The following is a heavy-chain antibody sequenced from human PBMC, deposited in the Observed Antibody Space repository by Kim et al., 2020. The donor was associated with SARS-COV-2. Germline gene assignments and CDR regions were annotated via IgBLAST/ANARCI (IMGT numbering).Heavy chain of an antibody. D-gene: IGHD3-22*01. J-gene: IGHJ6*02. CDR2: IKTRTDGGTI. V-gene: IGHV3-15*01. CDR3: ASNSIAET. Sequence: GGSLRLSCAASGFTFSNAWMSWVRQAPGKGLEWVGRIKTRTDGGTIDYGAPVKGRFTISRDDSKNTLYLQMNSLKTEDTGVYYCASNSIAETWGQGTTVTVSS. CDR1: GFTFSNAW.